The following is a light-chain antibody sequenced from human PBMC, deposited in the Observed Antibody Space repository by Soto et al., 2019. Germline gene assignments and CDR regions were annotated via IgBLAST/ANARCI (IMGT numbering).Light chain of an antibody. CDR3: SSYTRSSTLV. Sequence: QSALTQPASVSGSPGQSITISCTGTSSDVGGYNYVSWYPQHPGKAPKHMIYDVSNRPSGVSNRFSGSKSGNTASLTISGLQAEDEADYYCSSYTRSSTLVFGGVTKLTVL. V-gene: IGLV2-14*01. J-gene: IGLJ2*01. CDR1: SSDVGGYNY. CDR2: DVS.